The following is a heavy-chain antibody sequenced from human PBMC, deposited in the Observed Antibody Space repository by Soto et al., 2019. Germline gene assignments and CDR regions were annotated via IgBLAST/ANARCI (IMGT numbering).Heavy chain of an antibody. CDR3: ARFSLGYCSGGSCYGYYYGMDV. CDR2: IYYSGCT. J-gene: IGHJ6*02. V-gene: IGHV4-59*01. CDR1: GGSISSYY. Sequence: QVQLQESGPGLVKPSETLSLTCTVSGGSISSYYWSWIRQPPGKGLEWIGYIYYSGCTNYNPSLKSRVTISVDTSKNQFSLKLSSVTAADTAVYYCARFSLGYCSGGSCYGYYYGMDVWGQGTTVTVSS. D-gene: IGHD2-15*01.